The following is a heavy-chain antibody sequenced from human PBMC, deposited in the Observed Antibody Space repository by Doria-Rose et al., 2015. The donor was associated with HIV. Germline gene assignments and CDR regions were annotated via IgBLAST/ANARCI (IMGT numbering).Heavy chain of an antibody. V-gene: IGHV2-26*01. CDR1: GVSLSSPGMG. J-gene: IGHJ4*02. Sequence: SGPVLVKPTETLTLTCTVSGVSLSSPGMGVSWIRQPPGKALEWLADIFSDDERSYKTCLKSRLYISRGTSKSQVVLTMTDMDPVDTATYYCARIKSSRWYHKYYFDFWGQGTLVIVSA. CDR3: ARIKSSRWYHKYYFDF. D-gene: IGHD6-13*01. CDR2: IFSDDER.